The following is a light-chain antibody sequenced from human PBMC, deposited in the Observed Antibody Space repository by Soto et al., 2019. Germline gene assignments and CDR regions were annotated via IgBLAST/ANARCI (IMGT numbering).Light chain of an antibody. CDR3: QQYTESGMT. CDR1: QSVNSN. J-gene: IGKJ5*01. V-gene: IGKV3-15*01. Sequence: EVVKSKFTAILCVAPGESAALSCRASQSVNSNYLAWYQQLPGQPPRLLIYGISTRATGIPARFSGSGYATDFSRTSCSLQSEDFAVYYGQQYTESGMTFGQGTRLEIK. CDR2: GIS.